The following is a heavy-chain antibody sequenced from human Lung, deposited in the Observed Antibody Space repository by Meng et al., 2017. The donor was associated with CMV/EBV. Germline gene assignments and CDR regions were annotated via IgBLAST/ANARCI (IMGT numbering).Heavy chain of an antibody. V-gene: IGHV1-69*05. Sequence: SXXVSXKASGGTFSNYAVSWVRQAPGEGPEWMGGIIPLYATANYAQRFQGRVTITTDESTSTAYMEVSSLRSEDTAVYYCARASYYGSGSYYHFDSWGQGXLVTVSS. J-gene: IGHJ4*02. CDR2: IIPLYATA. CDR1: GGTFSNYA. D-gene: IGHD3-10*01. CDR3: ARASYYGSGSYYHFDS.